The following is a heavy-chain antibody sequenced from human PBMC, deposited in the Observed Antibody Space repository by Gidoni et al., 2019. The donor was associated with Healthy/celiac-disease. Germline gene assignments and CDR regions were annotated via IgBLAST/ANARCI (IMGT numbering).Heavy chain of an antibody. CDR1: GSTCGAYA. V-gene: IGHV3-9*01. CDR3: AKAFQPGGFLGGFDY. J-gene: IGHJ4*02. D-gene: IGHD3-16*01. Sequence: EVQLVESGGGWVQPGRSLRLSCAASGSTCGAYAMHWVRQAPGKGLEWVSGIRWNSGSIGYADSVRGRFTISRDNAKNSLYLQMNSLRAEDTAFYYCAKAFQPGGFLGGFDYWGQGTLVTVSS. CDR2: IRWNSGSI.